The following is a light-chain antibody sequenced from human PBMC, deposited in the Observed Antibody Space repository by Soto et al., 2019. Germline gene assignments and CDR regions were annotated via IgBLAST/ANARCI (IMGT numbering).Light chain of an antibody. CDR2: GAS. V-gene: IGKV3-20*01. CDR3: QQYDNWPLT. J-gene: IGKJ1*01. CDR1: QSVNNNY. Sequence: IVLTQSPGTLSLSPGEGATLSCRASQSVNNNYLAWYQQKPGQAPRLLIYGASKRATGIPDRFSGSGSGTDFTLTISSLQSEDFAVYYCQQYDNWPLTFGQGTKVDIK.